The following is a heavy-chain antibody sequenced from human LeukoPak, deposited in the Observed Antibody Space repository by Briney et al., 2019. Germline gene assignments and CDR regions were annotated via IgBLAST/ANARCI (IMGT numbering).Heavy chain of an antibody. Sequence: GGSLRLSCAASGFTFSSYDMHWVRQATGKGLEWVSGIGTAGEIYYPGSVKGRFTISRENAKNSLYLQMNSLRAEDTAVYYCASAKWYYYDTSDYQTPDVRSGFDYWGQGTLVTVSS. CDR2: IGTAGEI. J-gene: IGHJ4*02. V-gene: IGHV3-13*01. CDR1: GFTFSSYD. D-gene: IGHD3-22*01. CDR3: ASAKWYYYDTSDYQTPDVRSGFDY.